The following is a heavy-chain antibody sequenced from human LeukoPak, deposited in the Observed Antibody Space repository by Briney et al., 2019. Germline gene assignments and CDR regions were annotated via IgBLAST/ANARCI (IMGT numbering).Heavy chain of an antibody. Sequence: HPGGSLSCSGPASGFTFVDTKWARAATVQGRGWRGLARPKNKLTGYTTEYAASVKGRFTISRDDSKNSLYLQMNSLKTEDTAVYYCARGTRGYSYGFGSVYYFDYWGQGTLVTVSS. CDR1: GFTFVDT. CDR2: PKNKLTGYTT. V-gene: IGHV3-72*01. CDR3: ARGTRGYSYGFGSVYYFDY. D-gene: IGHD5-18*01. J-gene: IGHJ4*02.